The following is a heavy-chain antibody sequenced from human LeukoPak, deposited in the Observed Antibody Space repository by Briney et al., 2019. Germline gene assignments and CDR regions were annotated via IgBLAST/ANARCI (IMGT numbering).Heavy chain of an antibody. J-gene: IGHJ6*03. V-gene: IGHV4-38-2*02. CDR2: IYHSGST. Sequence: PSETLSLTCAVSGYSISSGYYWGWIRQPPGKGLEWIGSIYHSGSTYYTPSLKSRVTISVDTSKNQFSLKLSSVTAADTAVYYCARDGYYYYYMDVWGKGTTVTVSS. CDR3: ARDGYYYYYMDV. CDR1: GYSISSGYY.